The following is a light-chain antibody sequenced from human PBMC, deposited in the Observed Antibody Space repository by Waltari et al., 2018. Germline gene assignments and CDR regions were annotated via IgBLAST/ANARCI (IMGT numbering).Light chain of an antibody. V-gene: IGKV2-30*01. CDR3: MQATYWPWT. CDR2: TVS. Sequence: DAVLTQSPLSLPVTLGQPASISCRSSHTLVSGNGNTYLSWSQQRPGQSPRRLIYTVSDRDSGVPDRFSGSGSDTDFTLTISRVEAEDVGVYYCMQATYWPWTFGQGTKVEIK. CDR1: HTLVSGNGNTY. J-gene: IGKJ1*01.